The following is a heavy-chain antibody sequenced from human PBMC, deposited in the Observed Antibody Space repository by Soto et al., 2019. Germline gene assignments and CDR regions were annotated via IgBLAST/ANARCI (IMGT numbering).Heavy chain of an antibody. CDR3: ARARLSRSWWFDP. V-gene: IGHV4-59*01. D-gene: IGHD3-10*01. CDR1: GGSISSYY. CDR2: IYYSGST. Sequence: SETLSLTCTVSGGSISSYYLSWIRQPPGKGLEWIGYIYYSGSTNYNPSLKSRVTISVDTSKNQFSLKLSSVTAADTAVYYCARARLSRSWWFDPWGQGTLVTVS. J-gene: IGHJ5*02.